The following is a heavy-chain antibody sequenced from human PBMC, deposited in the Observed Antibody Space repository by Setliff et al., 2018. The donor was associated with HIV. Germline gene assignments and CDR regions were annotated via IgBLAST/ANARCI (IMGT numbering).Heavy chain of an antibody. J-gene: IGHJ5*02. Sequence: SETLSLTCTVSVGSFINTDYYWGWIRQPPGKALEWIGSFHSSGSTSYNPSLRSRVTVSVDTSKNHFSLKLTSVTAADTAVYYCARGTGFNNWFDPWGQGTLVTVSS. CDR3: ARGTGFNNWFDP. CDR2: FHSSGST. V-gene: IGHV4-39*02. CDR1: VGSFINTDYY. D-gene: IGHD2-2*01.